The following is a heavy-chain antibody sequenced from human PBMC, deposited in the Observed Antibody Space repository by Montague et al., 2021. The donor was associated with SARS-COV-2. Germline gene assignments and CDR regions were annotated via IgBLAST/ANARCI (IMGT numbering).Heavy chain of an antibody. CDR1: GGSFSGYY. CDR2: INHSGST. Sequence: SETLSLTCAVYGGSFSGYYWSWIRQPPGKGLEWIGEINHSGSTNYNPSLKSRFTISVDTSKNQFSLKLSSVTAADTAVYFCAGGCTSWSGAGAWGQGTLVTVSS. D-gene: IGHD3-10*01. CDR3: AGGCTSWSGAGA. V-gene: IGHV4-34*01. J-gene: IGHJ5*02.